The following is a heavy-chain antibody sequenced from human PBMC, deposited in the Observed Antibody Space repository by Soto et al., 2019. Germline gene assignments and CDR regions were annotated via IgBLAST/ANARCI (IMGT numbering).Heavy chain of an antibody. CDR2: ITSSSSSI. CDR3: ARSIPSTGTSD. Sequence: ESVGGLVQPGGSLRLSCAASGFTFSSYSMNWVRQAPWKGLEWVSYITSSSSSIYYADSVKGRFTISRDNAKNSLYLQMNSLRAEDTAVYYCARSIPSTGTSDWGQGTLVTVSS. CDR1: GFTFSSYS. D-gene: IGHD1-1*01. V-gene: IGHV3-48*01. J-gene: IGHJ4*02.